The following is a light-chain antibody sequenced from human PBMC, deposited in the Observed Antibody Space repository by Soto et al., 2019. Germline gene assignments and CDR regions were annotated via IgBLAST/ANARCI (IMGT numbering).Light chain of an antibody. CDR2: DVS. V-gene: IGLV2-14*01. Sequence: QSALTQPASVSGSPGQSITISCTGTSSDVGGYDYVSWYQQHPGKAPKLMIYDVSNRPSGVSNRFSGSKSGNTASLTTSGLQAEDEADYYCSSYTSSSIYVVFGGGTQLTVL. CDR1: SSDVGGYDY. J-gene: IGLJ2*01. CDR3: SSYTSSSIYVV.